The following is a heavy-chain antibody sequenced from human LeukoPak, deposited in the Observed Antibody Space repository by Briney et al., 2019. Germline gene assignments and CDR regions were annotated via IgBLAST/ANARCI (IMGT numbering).Heavy chain of an antibody. Sequence: PGGSLRLSCAASGFTFSSYGMHWVRQAPGKGLEWVAVIWYDGSNKYYADSVKGRFTISRDNSKNTLYLQMNSLRAEDTAAYYCAREYGDFAFDYWGQGTLVTVSS. CDR3: AREYGDFAFDY. J-gene: IGHJ4*02. D-gene: IGHD4-17*01. CDR2: IWYDGSNK. V-gene: IGHV3-33*01. CDR1: GFTFSSYG.